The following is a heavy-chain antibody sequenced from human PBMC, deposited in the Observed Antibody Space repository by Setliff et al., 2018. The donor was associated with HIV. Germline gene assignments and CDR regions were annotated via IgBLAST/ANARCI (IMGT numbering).Heavy chain of an antibody. D-gene: IGHD3-3*02. V-gene: IGHV3-30*02. CDR1: GFTFSSYG. CDR3: TRKLAPGHGMDV. CDR2: IRYDGSNK. J-gene: IGHJ6*02. Sequence: PGGSLRLSCAASGFTFSSYGMHWVRQAPGKGLECVAFIRYDGSNKYYADSVKGRFTISRDNAKNSLYLQMDSLRVEDTTVYYCTRKLAPGHGMDVWGQGTTVTVSS.